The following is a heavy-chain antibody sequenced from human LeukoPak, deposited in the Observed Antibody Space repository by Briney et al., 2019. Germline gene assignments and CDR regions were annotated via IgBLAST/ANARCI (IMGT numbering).Heavy chain of an antibody. D-gene: IGHD3-3*01. J-gene: IGHJ4*02. CDR2: IDSSGSSI. V-gene: IGHV3-48*03. CDR3: ARDRTNREYDEKFDY. Sequence: GGSLRLSCAASGFTFSSFEMNWVRQAPGKGLEWVSYIDSSGSSIYFADSVKGRFTISRDNSKNTVYLQMNSLRADDTAAYYCARDRTNREYDEKFDYWGQGTLVTVSS. CDR1: GFTFSSFE.